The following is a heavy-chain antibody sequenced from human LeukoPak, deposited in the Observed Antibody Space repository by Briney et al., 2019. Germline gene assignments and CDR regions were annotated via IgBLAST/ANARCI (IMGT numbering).Heavy chain of an antibody. V-gene: IGHV3-23*01. Sequence: GGSLRLSCAASGFTFSSYGMSWVRQAPGKGLEWVSATNADGTSTYYADSVKGRFTISRDNSKNTLFVQMNSLRVEDTAVYYCAKGFMTTVTWDYWGQGTLVTVSS. CDR3: AKGFMTTVTWDY. D-gene: IGHD4-17*01. J-gene: IGHJ4*02. CDR2: TNADGTST. CDR1: GFTFSSYG.